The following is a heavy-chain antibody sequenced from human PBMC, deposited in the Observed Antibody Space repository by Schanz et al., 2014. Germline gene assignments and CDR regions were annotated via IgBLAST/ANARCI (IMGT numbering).Heavy chain of an antibody. CDR1: GFTFSTYA. CDR3: AREQIMAAAGLVDY. V-gene: IGHV3-23*01. J-gene: IGHJ4*02. CDR2: ISGSGGST. Sequence: EVQLLESGGGLVRPGGSLRLSCAASGFTFSTYAMSWVRQAPGKGLEWVSAISGSGGSTYYADSVKGRFTISRDNSKNTLYLQMNSLRAEDTAVYYCAREQIMAAAGLVDYWGQGTLVAVSS. D-gene: IGHD6-13*01.